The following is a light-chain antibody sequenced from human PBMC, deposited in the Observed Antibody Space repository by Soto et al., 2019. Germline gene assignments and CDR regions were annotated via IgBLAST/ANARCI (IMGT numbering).Light chain of an antibody. CDR3: CSYAGSYTYV. J-gene: IGLJ1*01. Sequence: QSALTQPRSVSGSPGQSVTISCTGTGSDVGGYNFVSWHQQHPGKAPKLVIYDVSNRPSGVPDRFSGSKSGITASLTISGLQAEDEADYYCCSYAGSYTYVFGTGTKLTVL. CDR1: GSDVGGYNF. V-gene: IGLV2-11*01. CDR2: DVS.